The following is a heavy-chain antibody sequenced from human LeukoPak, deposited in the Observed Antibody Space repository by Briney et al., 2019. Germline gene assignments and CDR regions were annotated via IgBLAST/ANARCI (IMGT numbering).Heavy chain of an antibody. Sequence: ASVRVSCKASGFTFTTYYMHWVRQAPGQGREWMGIINPSGGSTNYAQKFQGRVTMTRDTSTSTVYMELSSLRSEDTAVYYCARERPSSGYFDYWGQGTLVTVSS. J-gene: IGHJ4*02. D-gene: IGHD3-22*01. CDR1: GFTFTTYY. V-gene: IGHV1-46*01. CDR2: INPSGGST. CDR3: ARERPSSGYFDY.